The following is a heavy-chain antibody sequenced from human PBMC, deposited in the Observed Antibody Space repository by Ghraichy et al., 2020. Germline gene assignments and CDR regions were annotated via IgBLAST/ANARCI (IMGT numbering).Heavy chain of an antibody. Sequence: SETLSLTCAVYGGSFSGYYWSWIRQPPGKGLEWIGEINHSGSTNYNPSLKSRVTISVDTSKNQFSLKLSSVTAADTAVYYCARCPRGYSPPYYYYYYMDVWGKGTTVTVSS. D-gene: IGHD3-22*01. V-gene: IGHV4-34*01. CDR1: GGSFSGYY. CDR2: INHSGST. CDR3: ARCPRGYSPPYYYYYYMDV. J-gene: IGHJ6*03.